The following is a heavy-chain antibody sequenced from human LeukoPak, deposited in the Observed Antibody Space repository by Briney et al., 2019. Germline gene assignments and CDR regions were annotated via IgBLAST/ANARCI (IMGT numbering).Heavy chain of an antibody. CDR3: ARGPKFYYYYYGMDV. Sequence: PSETLSLTCTVSRRSIISSRYDWGWIRQPPGKGLERIGGIYNRGSTCSDPSRKSRVTISVDTSRNQCSQKLSSVTATDTAVYYCARGPKFYYYYYGMDVWGEGTTVTVSS. J-gene: IGHJ6*04. V-gene: IGHV4-39*01. CDR2: IYNRGST. CDR1: RRSIISSRYD.